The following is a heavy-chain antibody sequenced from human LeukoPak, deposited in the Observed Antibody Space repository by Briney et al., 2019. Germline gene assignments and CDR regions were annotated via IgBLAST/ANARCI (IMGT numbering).Heavy chain of an antibody. D-gene: IGHD1-26*01. V-gene: IGHV3-66*01. CDR3: AREHVEGAPTN. Sequence: PGGSLRLSCAASGFTFSNYGMSWVRQAPGKGLEWVSVIYSGGSTYYADSVKGRFTISRDNSKNTLYLQMNSLRAEDTAVYYCAREHVEGAPTNWGQGTLVTVSS. J-gene: IGHJ4*02. CDR2: IYSGGST. CDR1: GFTFSNYG.